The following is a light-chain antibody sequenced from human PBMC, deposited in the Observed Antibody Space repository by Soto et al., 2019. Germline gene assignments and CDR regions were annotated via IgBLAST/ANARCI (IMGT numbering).Light chain of an antibody. J-gene: IGKJ3*01. V-gene: IGKV1-33*01. CDR3: RQYDSSPPFT. CDR2: GAS. CDR1: QDSRKY. Sequence: DIQMTQSPSSRSASVGDSVTITCQASQDSRKYLNWYQQKPGSAPKLLIDGASNLETGVPSRFSGSGCGTDFTFTISSRQPEDILTDYCRQYDSSPPFTFGPGTKVAIK.